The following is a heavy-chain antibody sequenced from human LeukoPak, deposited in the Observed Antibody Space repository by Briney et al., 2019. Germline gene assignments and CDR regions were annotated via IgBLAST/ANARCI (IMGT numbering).Heavy chain of an antibody. J-gene: IGHJ4*02. Sequence: SVKVSCKASGGTFGSYAISRVRQAPGQGLEWMGRIIPILGIANYAQKFQGRVTITADKSTSTAYMELSSLRSEDTAVYYCARELQHPLYYFDYWGQGTLVTVSA. CDR3: ARELQHPLYYFDY. CDR2: IIPILGIA. V-gene: IGHV1-69*04. CDR1: GGTFGSYA. D-gene: IGHD5-24*01.